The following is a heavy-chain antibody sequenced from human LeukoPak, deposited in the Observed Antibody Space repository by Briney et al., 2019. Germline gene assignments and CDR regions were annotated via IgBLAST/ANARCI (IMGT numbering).Heavy chain of an antibody. D-gene: IGHD3-10*01. Sequence: PGGSLRLSCAASGFTFSSYDMHWVRQATGKGLEWVSAIGTAGDPYYPGSVKGRFTISRENAKNSLYLQMNSLRAGDTAVYYCARERMVRGVTGYYYYGMDVWGKGTTVTVSS. V-gene: IGHV3-13*05. CDR3: ARERMVRGVTGYYYYGMDV. J-gene: IGHJ6*04. CDR1: GFTFSSYD. CDR2: IGTAGDP.